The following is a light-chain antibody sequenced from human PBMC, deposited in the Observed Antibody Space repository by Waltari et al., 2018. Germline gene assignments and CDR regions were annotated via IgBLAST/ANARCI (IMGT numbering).Light chain of an antibody. V-gene: IGKV3-20*01. CDR2: GVS. Sequence: EIVLTQSPGTLSLSPGERATLSCRASQSFTTPYLAWYQQRPGQAPRLLIYGVSSRATGIPDRFSGTGSGTDFTLTISRLEPEDFALYFCQQYGTSRWTFGRGTKVEV. CDR1: QSFTTPY. CDR3: QQYGTSRWT. J-gene: IGKJ1*01.